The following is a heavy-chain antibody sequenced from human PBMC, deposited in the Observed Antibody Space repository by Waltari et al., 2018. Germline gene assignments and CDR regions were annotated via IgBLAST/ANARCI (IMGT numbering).Heavy chain of an antibody. CDR3: ARAGLHHYYYYGMDV. CDR2: IIPICGTA. J-gene: IGHJ6*02. Sequence: QVQLVQSGAEVKKPGSSVKVSCKASGGTFSSYAISWVRQAPGQGLEWMGRIIPICGTANYSQKFQGTVTITADKSTSTAYMELSSLRSEDTAVYYCARAGLHHYYYYGMDVWGQGTTVTVSS. V-gene: IGHV1-69*08. CDR1: GGTFSSYA.